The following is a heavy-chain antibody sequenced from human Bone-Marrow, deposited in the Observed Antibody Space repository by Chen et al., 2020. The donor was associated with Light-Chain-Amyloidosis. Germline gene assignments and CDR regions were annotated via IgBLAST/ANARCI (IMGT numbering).Heavy chain of an antibody. D-gene: IGHD5-12*01. CDR1: GYTFPNYW. Sequence: EVQLEQSGPEVKKPGESLKISCKGSGYTFPNYWIGWARQMPGKGLEWMGVIYPDASDARYSPSFEGQVTISADKSITPAYLQWRSLKASDTAMYYCARRRDGYNFDYWGQGTLVTVSS. V-gene: IGHV5-51*01. CDR2: IYPDASDA. CDR3: ARRRDGYNFDY. J-gene: IGHJ4*02.